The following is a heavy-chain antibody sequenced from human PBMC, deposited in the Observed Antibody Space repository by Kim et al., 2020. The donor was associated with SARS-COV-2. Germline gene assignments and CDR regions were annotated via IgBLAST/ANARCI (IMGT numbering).Heavy chain of an antibody. D-gene: IGHD6-6*01. Sequence: GGSLRLSCAASGFSFNTHDMHWVRQGTERGLEWVSGVDTAGNTFYPDSVRGRFTISRENAKNSLYLQINSLRAGDTAIYYCARGYGYSGSHVANWFDPWGQGTLVTVSS. CDR1: GFSFNTHD. J-gene: IGHJ5*02. V-gene: IGHV3-13*01. CDR3: ARGYGYSGSHVANWFDP. CDR2: VDTAGNT.